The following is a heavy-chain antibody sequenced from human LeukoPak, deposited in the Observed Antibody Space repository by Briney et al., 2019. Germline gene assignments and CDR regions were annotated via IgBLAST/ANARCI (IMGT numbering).Heavy chain of an antibody. CDR1: GGSISSYY. D-gene: IGHD1-26*01. Sequence: SETLSLTCTVSGGSISSYYWSWIRQPPGNGLEWIGYIYYSGSTNYNPSLKSRVTISVDASKNQFSLKLSSVTAADTAVYYCARHAIRSYPFDYWGQGTLVTVSS. CDR3: ARHAIRSYPFDY. J-gene: IGHJ4*02. CDR2: IYYSGST. V-gene: IGHV4-59*08.